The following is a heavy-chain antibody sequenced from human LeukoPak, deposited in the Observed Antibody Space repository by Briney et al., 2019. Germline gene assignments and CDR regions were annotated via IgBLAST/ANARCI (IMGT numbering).Heavy chain of an antibody. CDR2: INHSGST. CDR3: ARNAAYNLDY. V-gene: IGHV4-34*01. D-gene: IGHD1-1*01. CDR1: GGSFSGYY. Sequence: SETLSLTCTVYGGSFSGYYWSWIRQPPGRGLEWIGEINHSGSTNYNPSLKSRVTISVDNSKNLFSLNLNSISAADTAVYYCARNAAYNLDYWGQGTLVTVSS. J-gene: IGHJ4*02.